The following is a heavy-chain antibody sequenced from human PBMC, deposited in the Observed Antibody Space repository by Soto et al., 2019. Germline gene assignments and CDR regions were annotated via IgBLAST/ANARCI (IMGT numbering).Heavy chain of an antibody. J-gene: IGHJ6*03. V-gene: IGHV3-74*01. CDR3: AREKDPHYYYYYYMDV. Sequence: PGGSLRLPWAAAGFTFRGYGVHWVRQAPGKGLVWVSRINSDGSSTSYADSVKGRFTISRDNAKNTLYLQMNSLRAEDTAVYYCAREKDPHYYYYYYMDVWGKGTTVTVSS. CDR2: INSDGSST. CDR1: GFTFRGYG.